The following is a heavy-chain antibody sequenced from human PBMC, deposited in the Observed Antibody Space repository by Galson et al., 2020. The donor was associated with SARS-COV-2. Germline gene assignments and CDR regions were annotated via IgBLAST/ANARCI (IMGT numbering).Heavy chain of an antibody. V-gene: IGHV1-69*13. Sequence: SVKVSCKASGGTFSSYAISWVRQAPGHGLEWMGGNIPIFGTANYAQKFQGRVTITADESTSTAYMELSSLRSEDTAVYYCARVDDYGFLAFDYWGQGTLVTVSS. CDR3: ARVDDYGFLAFDY. D-gene: IGHD4-17*01. CDR2: NIPIFGTA. J-gene: IGHJ4*02. CDR1: GGTFSSYA.